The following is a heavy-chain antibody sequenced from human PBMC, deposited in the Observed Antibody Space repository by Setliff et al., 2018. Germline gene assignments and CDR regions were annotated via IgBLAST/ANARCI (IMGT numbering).Heavy chain of an antibody. V-gene: IGHV4-59*06. CDR2: IYYSGST. CDR3: AKDRGRFTSPFSTMKDY. CDR1: GGSISSYY. J-gene: IGHJ4*02. D-gene: IGHD3-22*01. Sequence: SETLSLTCTVSGGSISSYYWSWIRRHPGKGLEWIGYIYYSGSTYYNPSLKSRLTISVDTSKTQFSLRLSSVTAADTAVYYCAKDRGRFTSPFSTMKDYWGQGTLVTVSS.